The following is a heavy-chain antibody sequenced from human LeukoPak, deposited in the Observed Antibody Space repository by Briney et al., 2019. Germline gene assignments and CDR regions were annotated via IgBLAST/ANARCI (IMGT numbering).Heavy chain of an antibody. J-gene: IGHJ6*03. D-gene: IGHD3-10*01. V-gene: IGHV1-18*01. Sequence: ASVKVSCKASGYTFTSYGISWVRQAPGQGLEWMGWISAYNGNTNYAQKLQGRVTMTTDTSTSTAYMELRSLRSDDTAVYYCARLVRGAAPYYYYYMDVWGKGTTVTVSS. CDR2: ISAYNGNT. CDR3: ARLVRGAAPYYYYYMDV. CDR1: GYTFTSYG.